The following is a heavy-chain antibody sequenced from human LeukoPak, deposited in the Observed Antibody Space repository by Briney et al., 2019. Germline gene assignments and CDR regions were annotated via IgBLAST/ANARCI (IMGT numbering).Heavy chain of an antibody. CDR1: GGSFSVYY. J-gene: IGHJ4*02. D-gene: IGHD3-10*01. Sequence: SETLSLTCAVYGGSFSVYYWKWFRQPPGKGLEWIGEINHSGNTNYNSSLKSRVTISVDTSNYQVSLKLTSVTAADTAIYYCHLVRGGGYFDYWGQGTLVTVSS. CDR3: HLVRGGGYFDY. CDR2: INHSGNT. V-gene: IGHV4-34*01.